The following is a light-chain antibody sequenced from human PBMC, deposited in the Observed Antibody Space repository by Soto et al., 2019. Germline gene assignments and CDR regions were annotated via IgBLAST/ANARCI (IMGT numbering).Light chain of an antibody. CDR2: RNS. V-gene: IGLV1-47*01. CDR1: SSIIVTNH. J-gene: IGLJ3*02. CDR3: AAWDDSLSGWV. Sequence: QSLLTQPPSASGTPGQRVTISCSGSSSIIVTNHVYWYQHLPGTAPKLLIYRNSLRPSGVPDRFSGSKSGTSASLAISGIRSEDEADYYCAAWDDSLSGWVFGGGTKLTVL.